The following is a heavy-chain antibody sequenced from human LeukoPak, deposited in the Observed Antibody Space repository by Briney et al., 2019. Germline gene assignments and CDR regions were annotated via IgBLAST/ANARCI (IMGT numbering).Heavy chain of an antibody. CDR2: IYYSGST. V-gene: IGHV4-59*01. CDR3: WRSPFEPSGGNTVPDYFDF. D-gene: IGHD3-16*01. Sequence: SESLSLTCAASGGSISSYYWSWIRQPPGKGLEWIGYIYYSGSTNYNPSLKSRLTISVDTSHNQFSLKLRPVLAADPASFYCWRSPFEPSGGNTVPDYFDFWGQGTLVTVSS. CDR1: GGSISSYY. J-gene: IGHJ4*02.